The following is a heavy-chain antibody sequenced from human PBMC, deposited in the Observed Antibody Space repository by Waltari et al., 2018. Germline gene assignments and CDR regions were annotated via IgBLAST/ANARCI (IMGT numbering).Heavy chain of an antibody. CDR1: GFTFSSNW. CDR3: ARDFNWGWDF. CDR2: IKPDGSQQ. V-gene: IGHV3-7*03. J-gene: IGHJ4*02. Sequence: EVQLVDSGGGLVQPGGSLRLSCAASGFTFSSNWMSWVRQAPGRGLEWLANIKPDGSQQYYVDSVRGRFSSSRDNAKNSLYLQLNSLRAEDTAIYYCARDFNWGWDFWGQGTLVTVSS. D-gene: IGHD7-27*01.